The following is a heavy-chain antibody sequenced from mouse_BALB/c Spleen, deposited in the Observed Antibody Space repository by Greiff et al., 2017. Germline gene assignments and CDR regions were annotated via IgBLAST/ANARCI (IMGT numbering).Heavy chain of an antibody. CDR1: GYSITSGYY. CDR3: ARDITGAWFAY. Sequence: EVHLVESGPGLVKPSQSLSLTCSVTGYSITSGYYWNWIRQFPGNKLEWMGYISYDGSNNYNPSLKNRISITRDTSKNQFFLKLNSVTTEDTATYYCARDITGAWFAYWGQGTLVTVSA. J-gene: IGHJ3*01. V-gene: IGHV3-6*02. CDR2: ISYDGSN. D-gene: IGHD4-1*01.